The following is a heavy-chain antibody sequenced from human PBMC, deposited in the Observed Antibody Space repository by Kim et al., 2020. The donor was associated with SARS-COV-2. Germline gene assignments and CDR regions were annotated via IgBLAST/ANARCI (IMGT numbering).Heavy chain of an antibody. CDR1: GFTFGDYA. CDR3: AKDIRLERRTWGGLDAFDI. J-gene: IGHJ3*02. CDR2: ISWNSGSI. D-gene: IGHD1-1*01. Sequence: GGSLRLSCAASGFTFGDYAMHWVRQAPGKGLEWVSGISWNSGSIGYADSVKGRFTISRDNAKNSLYLQMNSLRAEDTALYYCAKDIRLERRTWGGLDAFDIWGQGTIVTVSS. V-gene: IGHV3-9*01.